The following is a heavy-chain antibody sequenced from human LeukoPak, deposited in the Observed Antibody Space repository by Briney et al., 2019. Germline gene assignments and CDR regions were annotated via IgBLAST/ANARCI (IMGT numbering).Heavy chain of an antibody. CDR3: ARARGWGRHVEMATIHYYYYMDV. V-gene: IGHV4-34*01. D-gene: IGHD5-24*01. J-gene: IGHJ6*03. CDR2: INHRGSI. Sequence: PSETLSLTCAVYGESFSGYYWSWIRQAPGKGLEWIGEINHRGSINYNPSLKSRVTISVDTSKNQFSLKLISVTAADTAVYYCARARGWGRHVEMATIHYYYYMDVWGKGTTVTVSS. CDR1: GESFSGYY.